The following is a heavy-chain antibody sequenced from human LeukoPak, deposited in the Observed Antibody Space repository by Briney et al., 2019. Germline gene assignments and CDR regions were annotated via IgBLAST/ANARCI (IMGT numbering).Heavy chain of an antibody. CDR1: GGSFSGYY. J-gene: IGHJ6*02. V-gene: IGHV4-34*01. Sequence: SETLSLTCAVYGGSFSGYYWSWIRQPPGKGLEWIGEINHSGSTNYNPSLKSRVTISVDTSKNQFSLKLSSVTAADTAVYYCARGGTVAVTPNDGMDVWGQGTTVTVSS. CDR2: INHSGST. CDR3: ARGGTVAVTPNDGMDV. D-gene: IGHD2-21*02.